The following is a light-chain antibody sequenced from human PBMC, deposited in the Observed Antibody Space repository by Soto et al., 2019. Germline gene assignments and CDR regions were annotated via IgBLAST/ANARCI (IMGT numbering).Light chain of an antibody. Sequence: QLVLTQSPSAPASLGASVKLTCTLSSGHSSYNITWHQQQPDKGPRYLMSLNSDGSHYKGDGIPDRFSGSSSGTERYLTISSLHSEDEADYYCQTWATGPDWVFGGGTKLTVL. CDR3: QTWATGPDWV. V-gene: IGLV4-69*01. CDR2: LNSDGSH. CDR1: SGHSSYN. J-gene: IGLJ3*02.